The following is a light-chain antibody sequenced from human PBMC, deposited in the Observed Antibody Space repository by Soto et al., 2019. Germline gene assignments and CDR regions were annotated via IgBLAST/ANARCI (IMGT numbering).Light chain of an antibody. V-gene: IGKV1-17*01. Sequence: DIQITQSPSSLSASVGDRVTITCRASQATGNDLGWYQQKPGKAPRRLNYSASDLQSGVPSRFSGSGSGTAFTLTVSRLQPEDFATYHYLQHKSFPWTFGQGTKVEIK. J-gene: IGKJ1*01. CDR3: LQHKSFPWT. CDR1: QATGND. CDR2: SAS.